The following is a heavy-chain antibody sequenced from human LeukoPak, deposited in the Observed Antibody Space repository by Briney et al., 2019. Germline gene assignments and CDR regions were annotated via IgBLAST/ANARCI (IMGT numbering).Heavy chain of an antibody. CDR3: ARDHYGDYVFDY. CDR2: INSDGSGT. Sequence: GGSLRLSCAASGFTFSTYWMHWVRQAPGKGLVWVSRINSDGSGTTYAYSVEGRSTISRDKAKNTLYLQMNSLRAEDTAVYYCARDHYGDYVFDYWGQGTLVTVSS. J-gene: IGHJ4*02. D-gene: IGHD4-17*01. V-gene: IGHV3-74*01. CDR1: GFTFSTYW.